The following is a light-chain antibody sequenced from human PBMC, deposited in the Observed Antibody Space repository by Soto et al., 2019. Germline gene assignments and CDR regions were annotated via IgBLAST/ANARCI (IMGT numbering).Light chain of an antibody. CDR3: QTGGTGIQV. CDR1: SGHGSYA. V-gene: IGLV4-69*01. Sequence: QSVLTQSPSASASLGASVKLTWSLNSGHGSYATAGHQQQPEEGPRYMMNLNSDVSHNKGDGIPDRFSGSKSGAERYLSICSLHSDDEADYYCQTGGTGIQVIGGGTKLTVL. CDR2: LNSDVSH. J-gene: IGLJ3*02.